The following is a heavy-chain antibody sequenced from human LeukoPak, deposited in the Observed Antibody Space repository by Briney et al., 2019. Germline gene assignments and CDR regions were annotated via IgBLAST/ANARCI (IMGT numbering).Heavy chain of an antibody. CDR2: IYHSGST. J-gene: IGHJ4*02. CDR3: ARVTSSWYFPFDY. V-gene: IGHV4-38-2*02. Sequence: SETLSLTCTVSGYSISSGYYWGWIRQPPGKGLEWIGSIYHSGSTYYNPSLKSRVTISVDTSKNQFSLKLSSVTAADTAVYYCARVTSSWYFPFDYWGQGTLVTVSS. D-gene: IGHD6-13*01. CDR1: GYSISSGYY.